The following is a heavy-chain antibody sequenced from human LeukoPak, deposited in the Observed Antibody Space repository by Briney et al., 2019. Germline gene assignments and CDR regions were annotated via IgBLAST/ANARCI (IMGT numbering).Heavy chain of an antibody. V-gene: IGHV4-34*01. CDR2: INHSGST. D-gene: IGHD2-2*01. CDR3: ARDNGASWLNWFDP. CDR1: GGSFSGYY. J-gene: IGHJ5*02. Sequence: SETLSLTCAVYGGSFSGYYWSWIRQPPGKGLEWIGEINHSGSTNYNPSLKSRVTISVDTSKNQFSLKLSSVTAADTAVYYCARDNGASWLNWFDPWGQGTLVTVSS.